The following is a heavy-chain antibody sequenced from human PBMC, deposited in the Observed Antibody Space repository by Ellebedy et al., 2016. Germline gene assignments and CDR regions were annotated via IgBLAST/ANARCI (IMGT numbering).Heavy chain of an antibody. CDR3: ARVVMVRGVIIDY. D-gene: IGHD3-10*01. J-gene: IGHJ4*01. Sequence: SETLSLTXTVSGGSISSSSYYWGWIRQPPGKGLEWIGSIYYSGSTYYNPSLKSRVTISVDTSKNQFSLKLSSVTAADTAVYYCARVVMVRGVIIDYWGQGTLVTVSS. CDR2: IYYSGST. CDR1: GGSISSSSYY. V-gene: IGHV4-39*07.